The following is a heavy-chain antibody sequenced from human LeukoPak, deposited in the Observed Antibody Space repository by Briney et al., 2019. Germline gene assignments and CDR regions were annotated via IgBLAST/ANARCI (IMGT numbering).Heavy chain of an antibody. Sequence: PSETLSLTCTVSGGSISSYYWSWIRQPPGKGLEWIGYIYYSGSTNYNPSLKSRVTISVDTSKNQFSLKLSSVTAADTAVYYCARNGAFGARECFDYWGQGTLVTVSS. CDR2: IYYSGST. V-gene: IGHV4-59*01. CDR1: GGSISSYY. D-gene: IGHD3-3*01. CDR3: ARNGAFGARECFDY. J-gene: IGHJ4*02.